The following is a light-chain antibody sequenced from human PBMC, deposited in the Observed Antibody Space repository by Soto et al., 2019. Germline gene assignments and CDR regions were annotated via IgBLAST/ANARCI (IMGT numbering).Light chain of an antibody. CDR2: GAS. CDR1: QSVSSSY. CDR3: QQYGSSPFT. V-gene: IGKV3-20*01. Sequence: ESVLTQYPGTLSMSPGERAPLACRASQSVSSSYSAWYQQKPGQAPRLLIYGASSRATGIPDRFSGSGSGTDFTLTISRLEPEDFAVDYCQQYGSSPFTFGPGTKVDIK. J-gene: IGKJ3*01.